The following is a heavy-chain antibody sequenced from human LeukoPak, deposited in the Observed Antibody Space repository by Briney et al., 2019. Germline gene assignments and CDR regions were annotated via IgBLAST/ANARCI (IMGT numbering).Heavy chain of an antibody. CDR2: ITKTSNER. V-gene: IGHV3-48*03. J-gene: IGHJ4*02. CDR1: GFSLSDYE. CDR3: AREGSVDDFDY. Sequence: GGSLRLSCAVSGFSLSDYEANWVRQAPGKGLEWVSYITKTSNERYYADSVKGRFTISRDNPKNSLYLLMNSLGVEDTAVYYCAREGSVDDFDYWGQGIQVTVSS. D-gene: IGHD6-19*01.